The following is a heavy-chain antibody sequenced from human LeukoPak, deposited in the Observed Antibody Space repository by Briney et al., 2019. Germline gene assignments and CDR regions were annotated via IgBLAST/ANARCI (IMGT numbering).Heavy chain of an antibody. V-gene: IGHV1-18*04. CDR3: ARDGAQQLDYYYYYYGMDV. CDR1: GYTFTSYG. D-gene: IGHD6-13*01. J-gene: IGHJ6*04. CDR2: ISAYNGNT. Sequence: ASVKVSCKASGYTFTSYGISWVRQAPGQGLEWMGWISAYNGNTNYAQKLQGRVTMTTDTSTSTAYMELRSLRSDDTVVYYCARDGAQQLDYYYYYYGMDVWGKGTTVTVSS.